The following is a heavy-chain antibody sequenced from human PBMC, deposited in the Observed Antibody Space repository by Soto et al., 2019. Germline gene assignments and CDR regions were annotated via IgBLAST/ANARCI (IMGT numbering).Heavy chain of an antibody. Sequence: GGSLRLSCAASGFTFSSYGMHWVRQAPGKGLEWVAVISYDGSNKYYADSVKGRFTISRDNSKNTLYLQMNSLRAEDTAVYYCVGGYHHYFDYWGQGTLVTVSS. V-gene: IGHV3-30*03. CDR1: GFTFSSYG. CDR3: VGGYHHYFDY. CDR2: ISYDGSNK. J-gene: IGHJ4*02. D-gene: IGHD3-22*01.